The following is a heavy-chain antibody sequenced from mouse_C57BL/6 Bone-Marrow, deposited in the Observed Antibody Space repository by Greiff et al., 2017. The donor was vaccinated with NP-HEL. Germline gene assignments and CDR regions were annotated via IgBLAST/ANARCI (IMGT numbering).Heavy chain of an antibody. CDR3: AREHDGYYGYFDY. D-gene: IGHD2-3*01. J-gene: IGHJ2*01. CDR2: ISSGGSYT. Sequence: EVKLMESGGDLVKPGGSLKLSCAASGFTFSSYGMSWVRQTPDKRLEWVATISSGGSYTYYPDSVKGRFTISRDNAKNTLYLQMSSLKSEDTAMYYCAREHDGYYGYFDYWGQGTTLTVSS. V-gene: IGHV5-6*01. CDR1: GFTFSSYG.